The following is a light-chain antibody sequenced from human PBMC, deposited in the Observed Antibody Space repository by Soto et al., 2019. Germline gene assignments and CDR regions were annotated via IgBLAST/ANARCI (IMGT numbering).Light chain of an antibody. CDR3: QQYNNWPWT. Sequence: EIVMTQSPATLSVSPGGRATLSCRASQSISDTLAWYQQKPGQAPRLLIYSASRRATGFPGRFSGSGSGTDFTLTIISLQSEDLAVYYCQQYNNWPWTFGQGTKVEIK. CDR2: SAS. CDR1: QSISDT. J-gene: IGKJ1*01. V-gene: IGKV3-15*01.